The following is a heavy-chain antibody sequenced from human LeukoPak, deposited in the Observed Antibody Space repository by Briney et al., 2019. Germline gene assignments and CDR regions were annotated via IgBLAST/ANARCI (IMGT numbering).Heavy chain of an antibody. V-gene: IGHV1-8*03. CDR2: VNPDNDKT. J-gene: IGHJ6*03. CDR3: ARGRRLRGVTSRPIYYYYYMDV. CDR1: GYTFNTFY. D-gene: IGHD3-10*01. Sequence: GASVKLSCKASGYTFNTFYIKWVRQDTGQRPEWIGWVNPDNDKTVYAPKFQGRVSISSNNSINTAYMEFSGLKSDDTAVYYCARGRRLRGVTSRPIYYYYYMDVWGGGTTVTVSS.